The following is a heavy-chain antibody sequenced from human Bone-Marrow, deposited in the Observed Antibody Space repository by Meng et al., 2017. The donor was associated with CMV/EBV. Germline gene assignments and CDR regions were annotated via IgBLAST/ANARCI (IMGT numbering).Heavy chain of an antibody. V-gene: IGHV4-38-2*02. J-gene: IGHJ4*01. D-gene: IGHD2-15*01. Sequence: SETLSLTCTVSGYSITGPYYWGWIRQPPGKGLEWIGTIYHRGTTYYNPSLKSRATISVDTSKNQFSLKLSSVTAADTAVYYCAGDGYDTLDYWGHGTLVTVSS. CDR3: AGDGYDTLDY. CDR2: IYHRGTT. CDR1: GYSITGPYY.